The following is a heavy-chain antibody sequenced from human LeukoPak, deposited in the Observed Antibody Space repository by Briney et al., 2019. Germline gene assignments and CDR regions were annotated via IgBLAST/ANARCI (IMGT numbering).Heavy chain of an antibody. D-gene: IGHD2-8*01. V-gene: IGHV2-5*02. CDR1: GFSLTSEGVA. CDR2: IFWDDNK. CDR3: AHRTYGPFHY. Sequence: SGPTLVNPTQTLTLTCTFSGFSLTSEGVAVGWIRQPPGKALECLALIFWDDNKHYSPSLKNRLTLTRDTFKNQVVLTMANMDPVDTATYYCAHRTYGPFHYWGQGTLVTVSS. J-gene: IGHJ4*02.